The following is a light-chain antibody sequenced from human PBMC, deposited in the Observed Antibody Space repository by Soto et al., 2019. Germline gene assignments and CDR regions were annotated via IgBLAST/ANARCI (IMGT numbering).Light chain of an antibody. CDR2: KAS. CDR3: QQYNSYSYT. CDR1: QSISSW. V-gene: IGKV1-5*03. J-gene: IGKJ2*01. Sequence: DVQRTKYPSTLSASVGDRVTITCRASQSISSWLAWYQQKPGKAPKLLIYKASSLESGVPSRFSGSGSGTEFTLTISSLQPDDFATYYCQQYNSYSYTFGQGTKLEIK.